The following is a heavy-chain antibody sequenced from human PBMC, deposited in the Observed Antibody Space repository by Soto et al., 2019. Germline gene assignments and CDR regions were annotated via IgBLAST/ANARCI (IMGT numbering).Heavy chain of an antibody. Sequence: EVQLVESGGGLVQPGGSLRLSCAASGFTFSSYSMNWVRQAPGKGLEWVSYISSSSSTIYYADSVKGRFTISRDNAKNSLYLQMNRLRDEDTAVYYCARDHDSSGWYEAFDIWGQGTMVTVSS. CDR1: GFTFSSYS. J-gene: IGHJ3*02. D-gene: IGHD6-19*01. CDR3: ARDHDSSGWYEAFDI. V-gene: IGHV3-48*02. CDR2: ISSSSSTI.